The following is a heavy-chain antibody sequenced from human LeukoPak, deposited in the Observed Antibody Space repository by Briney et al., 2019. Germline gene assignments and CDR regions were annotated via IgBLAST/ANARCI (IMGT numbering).Heavy chain of an antibody. D-gene: IGHD3-10*01. Sequence: ASVKVSCKASGYTFTSYYMHWVRQAPGQGLEWMGIINPSGGSTSYAQKFQGRVTMTRDTSTSTVYMELSSLRSEDTAVYYCARGVKDYGEWSDAFDIWGQGTMVTVSS. CDR2: INPSGGST. V-gene: IGHV1-46*01. CDR3: ARGVKDYGEWSDAFDI. J-gene: IGHJ3*02. CDR1: GYTFTSYY.